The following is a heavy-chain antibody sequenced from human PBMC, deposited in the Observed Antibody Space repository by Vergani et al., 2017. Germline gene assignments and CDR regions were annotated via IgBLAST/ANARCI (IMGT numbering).Heavy chain of an antibody. CDR2: IWYDGSNK. V-gene: IGHV3-33*01. J-gene: IGHJ4*02. CDR3: ARVHVAGSPLFDY. D-gene: IGHD6-19*01. CDR1: GFTFSSYG. Sequence: QVQLVESGGGVAQPGRSLRLSCTASGFTFSSYGMHWVRQAPGKGLEWVAVIWYDGSNKYYADSVKGRFTISRDNSKNTLYLQMNSLRAEDTAVYYCARVHVAGSPLFDYWGQGTLVTVSS.